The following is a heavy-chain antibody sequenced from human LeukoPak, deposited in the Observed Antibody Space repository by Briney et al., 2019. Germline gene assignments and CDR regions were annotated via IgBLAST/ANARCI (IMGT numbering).Heavy chain of an antibody. J-gene: IGHJ5*02. Sequence: GASVKVSCKASGYTFTGYYMHWVRQAPGQGLEWMGWINPNSGGTNYAQKFQGRVTMTRDTSISTAYMELSRLRSDDTAVYYCAKDISVVTPFRFDPWGQGTLVTVSS. D-gene: IGHD4-23*01. CDR2: INPNSGGT. CDR3: AKDISVVTPFRFDP. CDR1: GYTFTGYY. V-gene: IGHV1-2*02.